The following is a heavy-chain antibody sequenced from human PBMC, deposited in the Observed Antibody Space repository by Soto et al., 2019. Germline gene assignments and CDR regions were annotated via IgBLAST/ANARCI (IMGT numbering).Heavy chain of an antibody. D-gene: IGHD6-19*01. CDR1: GYTFTGYY. CDR2: INPNSGGT. CDR3: ARGLAVAGTGLWWFDP. V-gene: IGHV1-2*04. Sequence: GASVKVSCKASGYTFTGYYMHWVRQAPGQGLEWMGWINPNSGGTNYAQKFQGWVTMTRDTSISTAYMELSRLRSDDTAVYYCARGLAVAGTGLWWFDPWGQGTLVTVSS. J-gene: IGHJ5*02.